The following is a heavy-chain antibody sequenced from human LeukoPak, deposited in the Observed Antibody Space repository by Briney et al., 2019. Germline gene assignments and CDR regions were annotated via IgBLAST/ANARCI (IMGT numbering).Heavy chain of an antibody. V-gene: IGHV3-23*01. CDR3: ARQQRIRHCSEGVCTEGYYFDY. CDR2: ISGTTIRGSGGST. CDR1: GFTFSTHV. D-gene: IGHD2-15*01. Sequence: PGGSLRLSCAASGFTFSTHVMTWVRQAPGKGLEWVSAISGTTIRGSGGSTYYADSVKGRFTISRDNSKNTVYLQMNSLRVEDTAVYYCARQQRIRHCSEGVCTEGYYFDYWGQGTLVTVSS. J-gene: IGHJ4*02.